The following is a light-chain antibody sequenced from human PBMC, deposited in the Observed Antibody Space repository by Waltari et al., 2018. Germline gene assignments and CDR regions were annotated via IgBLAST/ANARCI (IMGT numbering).Light chain of an antibody. V-gene: IGLV2-8*01. CDR2: EVN. J-gene: IGLJ2*01. CDR1: SRDVGGYND. CDR3: SSYAGSNNYVL. Sequence: QSALTQPPSASGSPGQSVTISCTGTSRDVGGYNDVSWYQQHPDKAPKLMIYEVNNRPSGVPDRFSGSKSGNTASLTVSGLQAEDEADYYCSSYAGSNNYVLFGGGTKLTVL.